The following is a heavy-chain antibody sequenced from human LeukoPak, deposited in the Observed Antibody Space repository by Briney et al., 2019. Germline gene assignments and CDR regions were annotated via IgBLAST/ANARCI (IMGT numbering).Heavy chain of an antibody. CDR3: AKNDWSSSFYFDY. D-gene: IGHD3-9*01. CDR2: ITSSGSTI. CDR1: GFIFDDYG. J-gene: IGHJ4*02. V-gene: IGHV3-48*03. Sequence: GGSLRLSCAASGFIFDDYGMNWVRQAPGKGLEWVSYITSSGSTIYYADSVKGRFTISRDNAKNSLYLQMNSLRAEDTAVYYCAKNDWSSSFYFDYWGKGTLVTVSP.